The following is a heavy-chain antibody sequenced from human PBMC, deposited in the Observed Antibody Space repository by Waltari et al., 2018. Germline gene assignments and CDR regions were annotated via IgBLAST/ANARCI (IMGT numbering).Heavy chain of an antibody. Sequence: QVQLQQWGAGLLKPSETLSLTCAVYGGSFSGYYWTWIRQPPDKGLEWVGEINHSSGSTNDNPSLKSRLTILIDTSKNQFSLKLSSVIAADTAVYYCAIGYSGGWYGVWGQGTLVTVSS. V-gene: IGHV4-34*02. CDR1: GGSFSGYY. CDR3: AIGYSGGWYGV. CDR2: INHSSGST. D-gene: IGHD6-19*01. J-gene: IGHJ4*02.